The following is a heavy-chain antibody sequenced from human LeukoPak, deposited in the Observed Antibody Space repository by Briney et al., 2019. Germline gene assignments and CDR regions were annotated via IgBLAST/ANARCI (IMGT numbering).Heavy chain of an antibody. J-gene: IGHJ3*02. CDR3: ARVLDLSKRGLDAFDI. Sequence: SETLSLTCTVSGGSISSYFWSWIRQPPGKGLEWIGYVYYSGSTNYNPSLKSRVTISVDTSKKQFSLKLSSATAADTDVYYCARVLDLSKRGLDAFDIWGQGTMVTVSS. CDR2: VYYSGST. V-gene: IGHV4-59*01. CDR1: GGSISSYF. D-gene: IGHD3-16*01.